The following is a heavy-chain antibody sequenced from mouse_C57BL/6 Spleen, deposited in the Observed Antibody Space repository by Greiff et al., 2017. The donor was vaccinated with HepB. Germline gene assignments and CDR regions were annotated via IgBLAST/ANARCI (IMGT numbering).Heavy chain of an antibody. CDR1: GFSLTSYG. CDR2: IWSDGST. Sequence: VQLKESGPGLVAPSQRLSITCTVSGFSLTSYGVHWVRQPPGKGLEWLVVIWSDGSTTYNSALKSRLSISKDNSKSQVFLKMNSLQTDDTAMYYCARHDRGLRAYYAMDYWGQGTSVTVSS. V-gene: IGHV2-6-1*01. D-gene: IGHD2-4*01. CDR3: ARHDRGLRAYYAMDY. J-gene: IGHJ4*01.